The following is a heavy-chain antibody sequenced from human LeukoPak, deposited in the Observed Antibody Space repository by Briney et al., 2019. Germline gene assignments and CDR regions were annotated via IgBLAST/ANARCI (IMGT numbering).Heavy chain of an antibody. Sequence: GESLKISCAASGFTFSSYGMHWVRQAPGKGLEWVAVISYDGSNKYYADSVKGRFTISRDNSKNTLYLQMNSLRAEDTAVYYCAKDTFNAFDIWGQGTMVTVSS. CDR1: GFTFSSYG. J-gene: IGHJ3*02. CDR3: AKDTFNAFDI. CDR2: ISYDGSNK. V-gene: IGHV3-30*18.